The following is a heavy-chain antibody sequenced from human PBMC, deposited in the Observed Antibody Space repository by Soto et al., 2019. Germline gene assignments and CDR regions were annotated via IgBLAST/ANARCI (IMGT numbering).Heavy chain of an antibody. Sequence: SETLSLTCTFSGGSITSSYWSWIGRPPGKGLEWIAYIYDTGISGYTPSTSYNPSLKSRVTMSVDTSKSQFSLKLTSVTAADTAVYYRARGADAFFYYGLDVWGQGITVTVSS. CDR2: IYDTGISGYTPST. V-gene: IGHV4-59*01. J-gene: IGHJ6*02. D-gene: IGHD6-13*01. CDR1: GGSITSSY. CDR3: ARGADAFFYYGLDV.